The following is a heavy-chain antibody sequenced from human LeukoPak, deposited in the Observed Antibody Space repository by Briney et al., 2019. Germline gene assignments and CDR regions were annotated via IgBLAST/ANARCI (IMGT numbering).Heavy chain of an antibody. CDR1: GFTFSTYA. CDR2: ISGGGDIT. D-gene: IGHD4-17*01. J-gene: IGHJ4*02. CDR3: ASQYGY. V-gene: IGHV3-23*01. Sequence: GGSLRLSCAASGFTFSTYAMSWVRQTPGKGLEWVSVISGGGDITYYADSVKGRFTISRDNSENTVYLQMNSLRAEDTAVYYCASQYGYWGQGTLVTVSS.